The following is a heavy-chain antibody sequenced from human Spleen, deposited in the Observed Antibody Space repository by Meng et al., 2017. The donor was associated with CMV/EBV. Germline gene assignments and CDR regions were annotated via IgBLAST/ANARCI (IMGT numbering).Heavy chain of an antibody. J-gene: IGHJ3*02. CDR1: RGTFSSYG. V-gene: IGHV1-69*10. D-gene: IGHD6-13*01. CDR2: IIPILGIS. CDR3: ARDSYSTLVGAFNI. Sequence: SVKVSCKASRGTFSSYGISWVRQAPGQGLEWMADIIPILGISKYAQRFQVRLTVTADKSSSTAYMELSSLGSEDTAVYYCARDSYSTLVGAFNIWGQGTMVTVSS.